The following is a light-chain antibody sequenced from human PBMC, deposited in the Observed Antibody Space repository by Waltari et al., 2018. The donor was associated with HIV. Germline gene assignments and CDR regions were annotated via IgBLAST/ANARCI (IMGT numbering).Light chain of an antibody. CDR1: SSDVGGYNY. J-gene: IGLJ2*01. V-gene: IGLV2-14*03. CDR3: SSYTSRSTVI. Sequence: QSALTQPASVSGSPGQSITIPCTGSSSDVGGYNYVYWYQQQSGKAPKLMIYEVTNRPSGVSNRFSGSKSANTASLSISGLQAEDEADYYCSSYTSRSTVIFGGGTKLTV. CDR2: EVT.